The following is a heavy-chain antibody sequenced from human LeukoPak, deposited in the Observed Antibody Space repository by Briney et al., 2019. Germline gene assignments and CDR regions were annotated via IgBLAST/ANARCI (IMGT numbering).Heavy chain of an antibody. CDR3: ARTQLSYTATSYFDY. Sequence: GGSLRLSCAASGFTFSSYYMSWVRQAPGKGLEWVSCISSSSSYIYYADSGKGRFTISRDNAKNSLYLQMNSMRAEDTAVYYCARTQLSYTATSYFDYWGRGTLVTVSS. CDR2: ISSSSSYI. D-gene: IGHD5-18*01. CDR1: GFTFSSYY. V-gene: IGHV3-21*01. J-gene: IGHJ4*02.